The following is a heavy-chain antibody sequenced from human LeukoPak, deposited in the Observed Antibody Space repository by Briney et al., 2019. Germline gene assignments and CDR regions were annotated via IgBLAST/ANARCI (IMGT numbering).Heavy chain of an antibody. D-gene: IGHD6-19*01. J-gene: IGHJ5*02. Sequence: SETLSLTCTVYGGSFSGYYWSWIRQPPGKGLEWIGEINHSGSTNYNPSLKSRVTISVDTSKNQFSLKLSSVTAADTAVYYCAKGAGPPWFDPWGQGTLVTVSS. CDR1: GGSFSGYY. CDR2: INHSGST. V-gene: IGHV4-34*01. CDR3: AKGAGPPWFDP.